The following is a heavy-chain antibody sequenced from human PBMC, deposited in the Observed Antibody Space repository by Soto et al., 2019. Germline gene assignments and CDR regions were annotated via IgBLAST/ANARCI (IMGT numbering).Heavy chain of an antibody. Sequence: QMQLVQSGPEVKKPGTSVKVSCKASGFTFTSSAVQWVRQARGQRLEWIGWIVVGSGNTNYAQKFQERVTITRDMSXSTAYMELSSLSSEDTAVYYCAAAEGVEMDTSIDYWGQGTLVTVS. D-gene: IGHD5-18*01. V-gene: IGHV1-58*01. CDR3: AAAEGVEMDTSIDY. CDR2: IVVGSGNT. CDR1: GFTFTSSA. J-gene: IGHJ4*02.